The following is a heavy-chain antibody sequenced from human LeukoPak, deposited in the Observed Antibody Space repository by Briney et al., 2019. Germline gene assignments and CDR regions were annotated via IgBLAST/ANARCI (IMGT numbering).Heavy chain of an antibody. J-gene: IGHJ4*02. V-gene: IGHV1-8*02. Sequence: ASVKVSCKASGYTFTSYYMHWVRQAPGQGLEWMGWMNPNSGNTGYAQKFQGRVTMTRNTSISTAYMELSSLRSEDTAVYYCARDLTMVRGVPVDYWGQGTLVTVSS. CDR3: ARDLTMVRGVPVDY. CDR1: GYTFTSYY. D-gene: IGHD3-10*01. CDR2: MNPNSGNT.